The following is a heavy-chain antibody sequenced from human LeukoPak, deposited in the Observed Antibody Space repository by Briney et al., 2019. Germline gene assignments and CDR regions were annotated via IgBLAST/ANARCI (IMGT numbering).Heavy chain of an antibody. CDR2: ISIRTEDT. CDR1: GFTFSSHA. J-gene: IGHJ6*03. Sequence: GGSLRLSCAASGFTFSSHAMSWVRQAPGKGLEWVSAISIRTEDTFYVDSVKGRFSISRDNSKNTLYLQMNSLRAEDTAVYYCANSDPYYYYYYMDVWGKGTTVTISS. V-gene: IGHV3-23*01. CDR3: ANSDPYYYYYYMDV.